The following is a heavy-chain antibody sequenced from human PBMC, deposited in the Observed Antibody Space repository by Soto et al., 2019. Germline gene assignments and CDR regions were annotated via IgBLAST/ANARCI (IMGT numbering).Heavy chain of an antibody. D-gene: IGHD1-26*01. Sequence: PSQTLSLTCAISGDSVSSDSVAWNWIRQSTSRGLEWLGRTYYRTKWFNDYAVSVMSRITITPDTSRNQFSLQLTSVTPEDTAVYYCATDRGKYIDFFDYWGQGILVTVAS. CDR3: ATDRGKYIDFFDY. CDR2: TYYRTKWFN. V-gene: IGHV6-1*01. J-gene: IGHJ4*02. CDR1: GDSVSSDSVA.